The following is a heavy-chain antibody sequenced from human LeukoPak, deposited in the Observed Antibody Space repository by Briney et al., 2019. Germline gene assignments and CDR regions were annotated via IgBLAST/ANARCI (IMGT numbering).Heavy chain of an antibody. CDR2: INPKGGTT. J-gene: IGHJ3*02. V-gene: IGHV1-46*01. CDR1: GYTFTSYY. CDR3: ARGSGSYYRTLDAFDI. D-gene: IGHD1-26*01. Sequence: GASVKVSCKASGYTFTSYYMHWVRQAPGQGLEWMGIINPKGGTTSYAPKFPGRVTMTRDTSTSTVYMELSSLRSEDTAVYYCARGSGSYYRTLDAFDIWGQGTMVTVSS.